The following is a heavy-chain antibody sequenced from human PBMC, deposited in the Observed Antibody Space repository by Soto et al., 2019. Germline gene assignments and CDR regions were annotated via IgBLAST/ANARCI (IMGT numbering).Heavy chain of an antibody. CDR3: ARRGGLSCTRTTCSYPYYHGVDV. D-gene: IGHD2-2*01. CDR1: GFIFSNYW. V-gene: IGHV3-7*03. Sequence: EVQVVESGGGLVQPGGSLRLSCAASGFIFSNYWMTWVRQAPGKGLEWVANIKQDGSEKYHVASVKGRFSISRDNAKNSLYLQMNSLRAEDTAVYYCARRGGLSCTRTTCSYPYYHGVDVWGPGTTVTVSS. CDR2: IKQDGSEK. J-gene: IGHJ6*02.